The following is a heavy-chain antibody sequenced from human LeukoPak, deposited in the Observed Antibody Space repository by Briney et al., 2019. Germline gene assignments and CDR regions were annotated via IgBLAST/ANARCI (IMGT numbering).Heavy chain of an antibody. Sequence: PGGSLRLSCAASGFTFSSYWMSWVRQAPGKGLEWVANIKQDGSEKNYVDSVKGRFTISRDNSKNTLYLQMNSLRAEDTAVYYCAKEIGWASGGGDYWGQGTLVTVSS. CDR2: IKQDGSEK. V-gene: IGHV3-7*03. CDR1: GFTFSSYW. J-gene: IGHJ4*02. CDR3: AKEIGWASGGGDY. D-gene: IGHD3-16*01.